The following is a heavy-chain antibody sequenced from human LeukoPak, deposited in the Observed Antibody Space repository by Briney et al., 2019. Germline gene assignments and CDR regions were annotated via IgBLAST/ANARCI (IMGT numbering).Heavy chain of an antibody. D-gene: IGHD1-26*01. CDR1: GFTFSVTW. CDR3: TRGAPQADVFDI. J-gene: IGHJ3*02. Sequence: GESLRLSCAASGFTFSVTWMSWVRQAPGRGLEWVGRFKSKAAGGTTDYAAPVAGRFTISRDDSKNMLYLQMNSLKTEDTAEYYCTRGAPQADVFDIWGQGTMVTVSS. V-gene: IGHV3-15*01. CDR2: FKSKAAGGTT.